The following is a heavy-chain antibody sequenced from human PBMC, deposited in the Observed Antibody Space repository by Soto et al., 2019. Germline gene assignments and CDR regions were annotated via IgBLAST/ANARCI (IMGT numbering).Heavy chain of an antibody. CDR1: GFTFSGSA. D-gene: IGHD1-1*01. CDR2: IRSKANSYAT. CDR3: TSSNGHFDD. J-gene: IGHJ4*01. Sequence: GESLKISCAASGFTFSGSAMHWVRQASGKGLEWVGRIRSKANSYATAYAASVKGRFTISRDDSKITAYLQMNSLKTEDTAVYYCTSSNGHFDDWGQGTLVTVSS. V-gene: IGHV3-73*01.